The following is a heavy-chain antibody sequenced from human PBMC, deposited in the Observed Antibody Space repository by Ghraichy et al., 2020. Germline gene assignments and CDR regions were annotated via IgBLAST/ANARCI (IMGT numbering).Heavy chain of an antibody. CDR2: ISWTGGI. V-gene: IGHV3-9*01. J-gene: IGHJ2*01. D-gene: IGHD3-16*01. Sequence: SLRLSCTASGFTFDDNAMHWVRQSPGRGLEWVSGISWTGGIGYADSVKGQFTISRDNAKNSLYLQMNSLRTEDTALYYCVKGKTSAGRGWGWYLDLWGRGTLVTVSS. CDR1: GFTFDDNA. CDR3: VKGKTSAGRGWGWYLDL.